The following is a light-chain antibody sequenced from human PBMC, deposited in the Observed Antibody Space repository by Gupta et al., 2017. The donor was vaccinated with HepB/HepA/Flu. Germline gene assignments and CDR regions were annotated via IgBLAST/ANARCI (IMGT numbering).Light chain of an antibody. J-gene: IGKJ1*01. V-gene: IGKV1-39*01. CDR2: DAT. CDR3: QQKDRTPRT. CDR1: QSISSS. Sequence: DIQMTQSPSSLSASVGDRVTITCRASQSISSSLNWYQQRPGKAPKLLIYDATTLQSGVPSRFSGSGSGTDFNLNIGRLQPEDFVTYYCQQKDRTPRTFGQGTMVEVK.